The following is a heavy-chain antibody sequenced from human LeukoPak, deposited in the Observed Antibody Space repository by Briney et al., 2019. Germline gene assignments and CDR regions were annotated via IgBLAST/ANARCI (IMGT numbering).Heavy chain of an antibody. CDR3: ARVGHIAAAGTYDY. Sequence: GGSLRLSCAASGFTFSSYAMSWVRQAPGKGLEWVSGISGSGGNTYYADSVKGRFTISRDNSNNTLYLQMNSLRAEDTAVYYCARVGHIAAAGTYDYWGQGTLVTVSS. CDR2: ISGSGGNT. J-gene: IGHJ4*02. CDR1: GFTFSSYA. V-gene: IGHV3-23*01. D-gene: IGHD6-13*01.